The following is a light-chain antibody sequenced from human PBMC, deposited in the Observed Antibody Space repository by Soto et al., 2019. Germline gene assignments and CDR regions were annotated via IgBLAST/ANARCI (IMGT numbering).Light chain of an antibody. CDR1: QSVSSSY. J-gene: IGKJ1*01. CDR2: GAS. V-gene: IGKV3-20*01. Sequence: EIVLTQSPGTLSLSPGERATLSCRASQSVSSSYLAWYQQKPGQAPRLLIYGASSRATGIPDRFSGCGSGTYFTLTISRLEPEDFAVYYCQQYGSSPPWTFGQGTKVEIK. CDR3: QQYGSSPPWT.